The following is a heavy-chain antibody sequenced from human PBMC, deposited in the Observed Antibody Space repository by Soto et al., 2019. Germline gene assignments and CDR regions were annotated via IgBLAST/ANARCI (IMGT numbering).Heavy chain of an antibody. J-gene: IGHJ4*02. CDR2: TSYFGTT. CDR1: GGSINSVDYY. CDR3: ARVQRDTAMGHFDY. Sequence: QVQLQESGPGLVKPSQTLSLICSVSGGSINSVDYYWSWIRQTPGKGLEWIGYTSYFGTTDYMPCLKSRVTMSVDTSKNQFSLKLSSVTAADTAVYYCARVQRDTAMGHFDYWGQGTLVIVSS. D-gene: IGHD5-18*01. V-gene: IGHV4-30-4*01.